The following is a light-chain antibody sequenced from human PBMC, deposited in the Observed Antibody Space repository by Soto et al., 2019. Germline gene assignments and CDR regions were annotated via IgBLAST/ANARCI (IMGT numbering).Light chain of an antibody. V-gene: IGLV3-1*01. CDR2: QDT. Sequence: SSELTQPPSVSVSPGQTANITCSGDKLGDKYACWYQQKPGQSPVLLIYQDTKRPSGIPERFSGSKSGTTATLTISGTQAMDEADYYCQVWDDNKKSEVFGGGTKVTVL. CDR1: KLGDKY. J-gene: IGLJ2*01. CDR3: QVWDDNKKSEV.